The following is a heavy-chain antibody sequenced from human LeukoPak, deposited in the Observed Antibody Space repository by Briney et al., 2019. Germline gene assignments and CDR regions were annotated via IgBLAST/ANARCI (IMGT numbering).Heavy chain of an antibody. Sequence: SETLSLTCAVYGGSFSGFYWSWIRQPPGKGLEWIGEINHSGSTNYNPSPKSRVTISVDTSKNQFSLKLSSVTAADTAVYYCARGGNTMVRGVIGLVDYWGQGTLVTVSS. J-gene: IGHJ4*02. CDR3: ARGGNTMVRGVIGLVDY. CDR2: INHSGST. V-gene: IGHV4-34*01. D-gene: IGHD3-10*01. CDR1: GGSFSGFY.